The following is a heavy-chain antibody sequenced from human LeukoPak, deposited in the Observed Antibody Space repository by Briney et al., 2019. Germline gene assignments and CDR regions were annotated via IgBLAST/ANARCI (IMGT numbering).Heavy chain of an antibody. Sequence: GRSLRLSCAASGFTFSSYGMHWVRQAPGKGLEWVAVIWNDGSNKYYGDSVKGRFTISRDNSKNTLYLQMNSLRAEDTAVSYWARAGSLVIREYYLDDWGQGTLVTVSS. CDR2: IWNDGSNK. CDR3: ARAGSLVIREYYLDD. CDR1: GFTFSSYG. D-gene: IGHD3-9*01. J-gene: IGHJ4*01. V-gene: IGHV3-33*01.